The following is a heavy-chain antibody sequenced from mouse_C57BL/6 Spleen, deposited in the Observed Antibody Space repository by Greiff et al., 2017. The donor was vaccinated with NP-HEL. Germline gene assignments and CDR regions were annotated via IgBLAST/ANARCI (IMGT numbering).Heavy chain of an antibody. J-gene: IGHJ3*01. CDR2: INPYNGGT. V-gene: IGHV1-19*01. CDR1: GYTFTDYY. D-gene: IGHD2-3*01. CDR3: ASPIYDGYYGFAY. Sequence: EVQLQQSGPVLVKPGASVKMSCKASGYTFTDYYMNWVKQSHGKSLEWIGVINPYNGGTSYNQKFKGKATLTVDKSSSTAYMELNSLTSEDSAVYYCASPIYDGYYGFAYWGQGTLVTVSA.